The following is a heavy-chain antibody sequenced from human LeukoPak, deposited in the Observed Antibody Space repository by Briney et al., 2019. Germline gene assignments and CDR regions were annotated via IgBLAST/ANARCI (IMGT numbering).Heavy chain of an antibody. Sequence: GGSLRLFCDAPGFIFTNYAICWVRQAPGKGREWVSGISGGGGSTHYADSVKCGFTISRDNSRNTLYLQMNSLRAEDTAVYYCAKDGGFWSGYYNYWGQGTLVTVSS. CDR2: ISGGGGST. J-gene: IGHJ4*02. V-gene: IGHV3-23*01. CDR1: GFIFTNYA. D-gene: IGHD3-3*01. CDR3: AKDGGFWSGYYNY.